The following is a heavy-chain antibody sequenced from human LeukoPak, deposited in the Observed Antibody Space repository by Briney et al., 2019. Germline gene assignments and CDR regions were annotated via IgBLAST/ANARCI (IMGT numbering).Heavy chain of an antibody. V-gene: IGHV5-51*01. D-gene: IGHD5-18*01. J-gene: IGHJ6*02. CDR1: GYSFTSYW. Sequence: GESLKISCKGSGYSFTSYWIGWVRQMPGKGLEWMGIIYPGDSDTRYSPSFQGQVTISADKSISTAYLQWSSLKASDTAMYYCARGGYGYGYYYGMDVWGQGTTVTVSS. CDR2: IYPGDSDT. CDR3: ARGGYGYGYYYGMDV.